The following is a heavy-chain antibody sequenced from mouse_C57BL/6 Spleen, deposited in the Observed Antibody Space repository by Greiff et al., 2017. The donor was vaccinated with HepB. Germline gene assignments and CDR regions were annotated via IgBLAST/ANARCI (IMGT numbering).Heavy chain of an antibody. CDR3: ARSHGSSYGVYFDV. CDR2: IWTGGGT. Sequence: VKLMESGPGLVAPSQSLSITCTVSGFSLTSYAISWVRQPPGKGLEWLGVIWTGGGTNYNSALKSRLSISKDNSKSQVFLKMNSLQTDDTARYYSARSHGSSYGVYFDVWGTGTTVTVSS. V-gene: IGHV2-9-1*01. J-gene: IGHJ1*03. CDR1: GFSLTSYA. D-gene: IGHD1-1*01.